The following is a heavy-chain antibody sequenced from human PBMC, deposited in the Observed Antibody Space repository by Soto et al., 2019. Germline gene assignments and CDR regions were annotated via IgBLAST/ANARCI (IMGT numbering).Heavy chain of an antibody. CDR2: ISTYNGNT. J-gene: IGHJ6*03. Sequence: QVQLVQSGAEVKKPGASVKVSCKPSGYTFTSYGISWVRQAPGQGLEWMGWISTYNGNTNYAQSLQGRVTLTTDTSTSTAYIELRSLRSDDTAVYNCARDIGYSNLALRRDYNMDVWGKGTTVTVSS. CDR3: ARDIGYSNLALRRDYNMDV. D-gene: IGHD6-13*01. V-gene: IGHV1-18*01. CDR1: GYTFTSYG.